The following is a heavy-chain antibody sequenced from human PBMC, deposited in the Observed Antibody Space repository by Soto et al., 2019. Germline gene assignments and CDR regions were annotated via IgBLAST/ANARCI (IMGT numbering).Heavy chain of an antibody. CDR3: ASLKLVPEGWFDP. V-gene: IGHV4-39*01. CDR2: IYYSGST. CDR1: GGSISSSRYY. Sequence: QLQLQESGPGLVKPSETLSLTCTVSGGSISSSRYYWGWIRQPPGKGLEWIGSIYYSGSTYYNPSLKSRVTLSVDTSKNQFSLKLSSLTAADTAVYYCASLKLVPEGWFDPWGQGTLVTVAS. J-gene: IGHJ5*02. D-gene: IGHD2-2*01.